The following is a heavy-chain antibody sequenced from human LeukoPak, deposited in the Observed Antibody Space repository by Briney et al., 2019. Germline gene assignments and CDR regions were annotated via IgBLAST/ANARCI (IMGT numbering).Heavy chain of an antibody. D-gene: IGHD2-15*01. CDR2: IYSSGST. CDR3: ARGRDRAKLEY. J-gene: IGHJ4*02. V-gene: IGHV4-61*01. Sequence: PSETLSLTCTVSGGSVSSGSYYWSWIRQPPGKRLEWIGYIYSSGSTNCNPPLKSRVTISLDTSENQFSLKLSSVTAADTAVYYCARGRDRAKLEYWGQGTLVTVSS. CDR1: GGSVSSGSYY.